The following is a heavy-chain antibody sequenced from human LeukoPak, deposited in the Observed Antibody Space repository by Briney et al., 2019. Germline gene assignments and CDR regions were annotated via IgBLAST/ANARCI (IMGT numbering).Heavy chain of an antibody. CDR2: VSSSTTYV. CDR1: GFTFSSYH. CDR3: ARGADGVSSNSRGWFDP. Sequence: GGSLRLSCEGSGFTFSSYHIHWLRQAPGKGLEWVSSVSSSTTYVFYADSLKGRVTISRDNARNSLYLQMNTLRAEDTAVYSCARGADGVSSNSRGWFDPWGQGTLVTVSS. V-gene: IGHV3-21*01. D-gene: IGHD2-15*01. J-gene: IGHJ5*02.